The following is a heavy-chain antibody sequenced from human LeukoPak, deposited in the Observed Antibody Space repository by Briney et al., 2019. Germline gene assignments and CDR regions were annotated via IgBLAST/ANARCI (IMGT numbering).Heavy chain of an antibody. CDR2: IGSSGGGT. Sequence: GGSLRLSCEASGLTFNNYAMHWVRQSSGKGLEWVSGIGSSGGGTYYADSVKGRFTISRDTSKDSVYLQMDSLRAEDTAIYYCAKIHQNRVVVGAKGAFDIWGQGTVVTVSS. CDR1: GLTFNNYA. D-gene: IGHD2-15*01. J-gene: IGHJ3*02. CDR3: AKIHQNRVVVGAKGAFDI. V-gene: IGHV3-23*01.